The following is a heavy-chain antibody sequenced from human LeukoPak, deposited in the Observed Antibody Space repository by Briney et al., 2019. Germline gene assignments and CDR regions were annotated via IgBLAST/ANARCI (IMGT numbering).Heavy chain of an antibody. CDR1: GFTFSDFY. J-gene: IGHJ4*02. D-gene: IGHD2-15*01. CDR2: ISSGSSYT. CDR3: ARRVGVALDS. V-gene: IGHV3-11*03. Sequence: PGGSLGLSCAVSGFTFSDFYMSWIRQAPGKGLEWVSYISSGSSYTNYADSVKGRFTISRDNAKNSLYLQMDSLRAEDTAVYYCARRVGVALDSWGQGTLVTVSS.